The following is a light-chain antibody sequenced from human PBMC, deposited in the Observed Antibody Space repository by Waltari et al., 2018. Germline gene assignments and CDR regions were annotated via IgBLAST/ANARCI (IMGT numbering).Light chain of an antibody. CDR1: QSVSSN. CDR3: QQYNNWPRGT. V-gene: IGKV3-15*01. Sequence: EIVMTQSPATLSVSPGERATLSCRASQSVSSNLAWYQQKPGQAPRLLIYGASTMATGIPARFSGSGSGTEFTLTISSLQSEDFAVYYCQQYNNWPRGTFGQGTRLESK. CDR2: GAS. J-gene: IGKJ5*01.